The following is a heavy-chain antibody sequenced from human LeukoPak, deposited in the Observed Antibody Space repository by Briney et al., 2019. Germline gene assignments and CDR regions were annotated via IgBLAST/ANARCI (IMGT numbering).Heavy chain of an antibody. J-gene: IGHJ3*01. CDR2: ISYDGSSK. D-gene: IGHD1-26*01. V-gene: IGHV3-30-3*01. CDR1: GFTFSSYA. Sequence: GRSLRLSCAASGFTFSSYAMHWVRQAPGKGLEWVAVISYDGSSKNYADSVKGRFTISRDNPRNTLYLQMNSLRPDDTALYFCARGQFYRRILGAKGAFDFWGQGTMVTVSS. CDR3: ARGQFYRRILGAKGAFDF.